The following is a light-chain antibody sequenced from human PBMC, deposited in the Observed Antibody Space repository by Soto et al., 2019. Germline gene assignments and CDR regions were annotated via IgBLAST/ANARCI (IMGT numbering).Light chain of an antibody. CDR1: QSVLYSSTNKNY. V-gene: IGKV4-1*01. CDR2: WAS. J-gene: IGKJ2*01. Sequence: DIVMTQSPDSLAVSLGERATINCKSSQSVLYSSTNKNYLAWYQQKPGQPPKLLIYWASTRESGVPDRFSGSGSVTDFTLTISRLQAEDVAVYYCQQYYRSPQTFGQGTKLEIK. CDR3: QQYYRSPQT.